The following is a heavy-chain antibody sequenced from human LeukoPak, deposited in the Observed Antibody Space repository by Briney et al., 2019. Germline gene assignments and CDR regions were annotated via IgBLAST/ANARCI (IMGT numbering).Heavy chain of an antibody. D-gene: IGHD2-8*01. Sequence: PGGSLRLSCAASGFTVNNEYMYWVRQAPGRGLECVSLIYACGRTFYTDTVRGRFTISRDNSRNTVDLQMNRLRAEDTAVYFCVRSVFSWGQGTRVTVSS. CDR1: GFTVNNEY. J-gene: IGHJ5*02. V-gene: IGHV3-66*01. CDR3: VRSVFS. CDR2: IYACGRT.